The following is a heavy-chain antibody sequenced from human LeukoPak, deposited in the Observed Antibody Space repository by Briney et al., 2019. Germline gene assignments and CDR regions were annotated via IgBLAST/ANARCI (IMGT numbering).Heavy chain of an antibody. Sequence: PGRSLRLSCAASGFTFSSYGMHWVRQAPGKGLEWVAVISYDGSNKYYADSVKGRFTISRDNAKNSLYLQMNSLRAEDTAVYYCAREVTMIVVVITHYYYYGMDVWGQGTTVTVSS. J-gene: IGHJ6*02. V-gene: IGHV3-30*03. D-gene: IGHD3-22*01. CDR1: GFTFSSYG. CDR3: AREVTMIVVVITHYYYYGMDV. CDR2: ISYDGSNK.